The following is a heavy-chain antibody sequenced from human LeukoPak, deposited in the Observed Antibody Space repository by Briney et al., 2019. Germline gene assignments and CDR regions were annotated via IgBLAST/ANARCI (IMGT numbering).Heavy chain of an antibody. Sequence: SETLSLTCTVSGGSISSYYWSWIRQPAGKGLEWIGRIYTSGSTNYNPSLKSRVTISVDTSKNQFSLKLSSVTAADTAVYYCARGTNYYGSGSYFEAFDYWGQGTLVTVSS. CDR2: IYTSGST. J-gene: IGHJ4*02. CDR3: ARGTNYYGSGSYFEAFDY. D-gene: IGHD3-10*01. CDR1: GGSISSYY. V-gene: IGHV4-4*07.